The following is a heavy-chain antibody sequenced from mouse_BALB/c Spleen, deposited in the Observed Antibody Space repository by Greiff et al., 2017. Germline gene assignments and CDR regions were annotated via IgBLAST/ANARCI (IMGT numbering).Heavy chain of an antibody. Sequence: EVKLVESGGGLVQPGGSRKLSCAASGFTFSSFGMHWVRQAPEKGLEWVAYISSGSSTIYYADTVKGRFTISRDNPKNTLFLQMTSLRSEDTAMYYCAREYGPYYAMDYWGQGTSVTVSS. CDR1: GFTFSSFG. CDR2: ISSGSSTI. J-gene: IGHJ4*01. V-gene: IGHV5-17*02. D-gene: IGHD1-1*02. CDR3: AREYGPYYAMDY.